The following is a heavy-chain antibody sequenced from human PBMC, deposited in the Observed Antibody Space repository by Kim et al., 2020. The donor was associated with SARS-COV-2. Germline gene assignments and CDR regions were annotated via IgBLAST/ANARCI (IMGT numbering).Heavy chain of an antibody. Sequence: SETLSLTCTVSGGSISSSSYYWGWIRQPPGKGLEWIGSIYDSGSTYYNPSLKSRVTISVDTSKNQFSLKLSSVTAADTAVYYCARLGLELVGQEGGLAYYYYGMDVWGQGTTVTVSS. D-gene: IGHD1-7*01. CDR1: GGSISSSSYY. CDR2: IYDSGST. V-gene: IGHV4-39*01. CDR3: ARLGLELVGQEGGLAYYYYGMDV. J-gene: IGHJ6*02.